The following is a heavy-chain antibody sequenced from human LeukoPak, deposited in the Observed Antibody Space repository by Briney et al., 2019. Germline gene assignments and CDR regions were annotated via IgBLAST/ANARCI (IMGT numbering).Heavy chain of an antibody. CDR1: GGSISSGSYY. V-gene: IGHV4-61*02. CDR3: ARDSLNYYYMDV. Sequence: KSSETLSLTCTVSGGSISSGSYYCSWIRQPAGKGLEWIGRIYTSGSTNYNPSLKSRVTISVDTSKNQFSLKLSSVTAADTAVYYCARDSLNYYYMDVWGKGTTVTVSS. J-gene: IGHJ6*03. CDR2: IYTSGST.